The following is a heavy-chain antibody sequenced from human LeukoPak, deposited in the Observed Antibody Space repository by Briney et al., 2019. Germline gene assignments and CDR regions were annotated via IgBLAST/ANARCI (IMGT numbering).Heavy chain of an antibody. J-gene: IGHJ4*02. CDR2: TRFDGSDE. V-gene: IGHV3-30*02. Sequence: GGSLRLSCTASEFTFNSYGMHRVRQAPGKGLEWVAFTRFDGSDEHYADSVKGRFTISRDNSKNTLYLQMNSLRAEDTAVYYCAKDRRGSCNAGSCYCCDYWGRGALVTVSS. CDR1: EFTFNSYG. CDR3: AKDRRGSCNAGSCYCCDY. D-gene: IGHD2-15*01.